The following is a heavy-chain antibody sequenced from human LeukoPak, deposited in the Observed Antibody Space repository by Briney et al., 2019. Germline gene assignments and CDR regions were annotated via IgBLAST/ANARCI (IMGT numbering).Heavy chain of an antibody. J-gene: IGHJ4*02. D-gene: IGHD1-7*01. V-gene: IGHV3-64*01. CDR3: ARAQTGATSYFFDV. CDR2: IHSNGGST. Sequence: PGGSLRLSCAASGFIFSSYAMYWVRQAPGKELEYVSGIHSNGGSTFYANSVKGRFTISRDNFKNTLYLQVGSLRGEDMAVYYCARAQTGATSYFFDVWGQGTLVTVSS. CDR1: GFIFSSYA.